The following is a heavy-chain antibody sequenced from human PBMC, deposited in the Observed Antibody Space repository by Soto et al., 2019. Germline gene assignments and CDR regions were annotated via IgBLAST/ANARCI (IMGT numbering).Heavy chain of an antibody. V-gene: IGHV2-5*02. D-gene: IGHD1-1*01. Sequence: QITLKESGPTLVKPTQTLTLTCTFSGFSLSTSGVGVGWIRQPPGKAPEYLALIYRDDDRRYSPSLRSRLTITKHTSKNQVVLTMTNMDPVETATYYCAHCTTGTTPEYVFDIWGQGTMVTVSS. CDR2: IYRDDDR. CDR3: AHCTTGTTPEYVFDI. J-gene: IGHJ3*02. CDR1: GFSLSTSGVG.